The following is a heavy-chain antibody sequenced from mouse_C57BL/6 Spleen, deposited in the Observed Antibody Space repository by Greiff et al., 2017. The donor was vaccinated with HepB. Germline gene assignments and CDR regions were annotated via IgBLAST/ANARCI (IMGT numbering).Heavy chain of an antibody. CDR2: ISYDGSN. Sequence: EVKLMESGPGLVKPSQSLSLTCSVTGYSITSGYYWNWIRQFPGNKLEWMGYISYDGSNNYNPSLKNRISITRDTSKNQFFLKLNSVTTEDTATYYCARDYGSRRGYWYFDVWGTGTTVTVSS. D-gene: IGHD1-1*01. CDR1: GYSITSGYY. V-gene: IGHV3-6*01. J-gene: IGHJ1*03. CDR3: ARDYGSRRGYWYFDV.